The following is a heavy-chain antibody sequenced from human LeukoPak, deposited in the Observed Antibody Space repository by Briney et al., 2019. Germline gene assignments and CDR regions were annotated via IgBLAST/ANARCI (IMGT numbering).Heavy chain of an antibody. J-gene: IGHJ3*02. V-gene: IGHV1-18*01. CDR2: ISAYNGNT. Sequence: ASVKVSCKASGYTFTSYGISWVRQAPGQGLEWMGWISAYNGNTNYAQKFQGRVTMTEDTSTDTAYMELSSLRSEDTAVYYCATETGVVPAATGAFDIWGQGTMVTVSS. CDR1: GYTFTSYG. CDR3: ATETGVVPAATGAFDI. D-gene: IGHD2-2*01.